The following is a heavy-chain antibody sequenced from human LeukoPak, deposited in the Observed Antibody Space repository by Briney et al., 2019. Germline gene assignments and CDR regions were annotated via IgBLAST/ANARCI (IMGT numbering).Heavy chain of an antibody. Sequence: PSETLSLTCAVYGWSFNDYYWNWIRQPPGKGLEWIREINARGDTSYNPSLKSRVTISVDTSKKQFSLRLTSMIAADTALYYCARGQVPAARGYNWFDPWGQGTLVTVSS. V-gene: IGHV4-34*01. CDR3: ARGQVPAARGYNWFDP. CDR1: GWSFNDYY. J-gene: IGHJ5*02. CDR2: INARGDT. D-gene: IGHD2-2*01.